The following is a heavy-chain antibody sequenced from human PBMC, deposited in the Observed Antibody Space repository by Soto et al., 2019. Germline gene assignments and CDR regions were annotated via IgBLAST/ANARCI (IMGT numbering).Heavy chain of an antibody. V-gene: IGHV3-15*01. CDR3: STDGGGNYNFQH. J-gene: IGHJ1*01. CDR1: GFTFSNAW. D-gene: IGHD4-4*01. Sequence: GGSLRLSCAASGFTFSNAWMSWVRQAPGKGLEWVGRIKSKTDGGTTDYAAPVKGRFTISRDESKNTLYLQINSLKTEATAVYYCSTDGGGNYNFQHWGQGTLVPVSS. CDR2: IKSKTDGGTT.